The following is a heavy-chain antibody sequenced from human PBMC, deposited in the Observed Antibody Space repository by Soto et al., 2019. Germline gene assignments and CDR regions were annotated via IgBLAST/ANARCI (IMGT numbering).Heavy chain of an antibody. D-gene: IGHD3-10*01. CDR1: GFTFSSYA. J-gene: IGHJ4*02. CDR3: ARGPPEPPLVYFDY. CDR2: ISYDGSNK. Sequence: GGSLRLSCAASGFTFSSYAMHWVRQAPGKGLEWVAVISYDGSNKYYADSVKGRFTISRDNSKNTLYLQMNSLRAEDTAVYYCARGPPEPPLVYFDYWGQGTLVTVSS. V-gene: IGHV3-30-3*01.